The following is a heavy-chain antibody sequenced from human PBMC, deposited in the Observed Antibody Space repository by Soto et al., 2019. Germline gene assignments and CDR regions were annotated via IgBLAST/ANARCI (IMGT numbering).Heavy chain of an antibody. D-gene: IGHD2-21*01. CDR3: AKDAIYTDGLWLTXS. CDR2: MTGNGGQI. V-gene: IGHV3-23*01. Sequence: GSLRLSCAGSGFTMSTFAMTWVRQAPGKGLECVCGMTGNGGQIHYADSVRGRFTISKDNSKNTLYLQMSSLRDEYTAIYYCAKDAIYTDGLWLTXSWGQGTRGTVS. J-gene: IGHJ5*02. CDR1: GFTMSTFA.